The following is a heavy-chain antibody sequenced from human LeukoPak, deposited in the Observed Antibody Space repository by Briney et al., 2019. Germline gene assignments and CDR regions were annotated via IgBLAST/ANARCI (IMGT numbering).Heavy chain of an antibody. J-gene: IGHJ6*02. Sequence: VKVSCKASGYTFTSYDINWVRQATGQGLEWMGWMNPNSGNTGYAQKFQGRVTMTRNTSISTAYMELSSLRSEDTAVYYCARHCSSTSCSIQGMDVWGQGTTVTVSS. CDR2: MNPNSGNT. CDR1: GYTFTSYD. D-gene: IGHD2-2*01. CDR3: ARHCSSTSCSIQGMDV. V-gene: IGHV1-8*01.